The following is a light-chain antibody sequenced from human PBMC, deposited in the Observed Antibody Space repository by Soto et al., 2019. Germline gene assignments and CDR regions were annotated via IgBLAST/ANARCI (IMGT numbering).Light chain of an antibody. CDR2: LEGSGSY. Sequence: QSVLTQSSSASASLGSSVKLTCTLSSGHSSYIIAWHQQQPGKAPRYLMKLEGSGSYTKGSGVPDRFSGSSSGADRYLTISNLQVEDEADYYCETWGSSTVVFGGGTKLTVL. CDR3: ETWGSSTVV. V-gene: IGLV4-60*02. CDR1: SGHSSYI. J-gene: IGLJ2*01.